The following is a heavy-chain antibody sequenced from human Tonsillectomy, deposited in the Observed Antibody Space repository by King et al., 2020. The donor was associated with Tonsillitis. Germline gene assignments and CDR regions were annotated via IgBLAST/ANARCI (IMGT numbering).Heavy chain of an antibody. J-gene: IGHJ3*02. V-gene: IGHV4-34*01. D-gene: IGHD1-26*01. Sequence: VQLQQWGAGLLKPSETLSLTCAVYGGSFSGYYWSWIRQPPGKGLEWIGEINHSGSTNYTPSLKSRVTISVDTSKNQFSLKLSSVTAADTSVYYCARGRSIVGATTEDAFDIWGQGTMVTVSS. CDR1: GGSFSGYY. CDR3: ARGRSIVGATTEDAFDI. CDR2: INHSGST.